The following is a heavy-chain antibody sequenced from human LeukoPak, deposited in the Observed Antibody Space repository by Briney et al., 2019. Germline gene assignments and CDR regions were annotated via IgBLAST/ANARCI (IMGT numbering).Heavy chain of an antibody. D-gene: IGHD3-16*02. CDR1: GFTFSSYW. V-gene: IGHV3-7*01. CDR2: IKQDGSEK. CDR3: AKPQLRGELSSPYY. J-gene: IGHJ4*02. Sequence: PGGSLRLSCAASGFTFSSYWMSWVRQAPGKGLEWVANIKQDGSEKYYVDSVKGRFTISRDNAKNSPYLQMNSLRAEDTAVYYCAKPQLRGELSSPYYWGQGTLVTVSS.